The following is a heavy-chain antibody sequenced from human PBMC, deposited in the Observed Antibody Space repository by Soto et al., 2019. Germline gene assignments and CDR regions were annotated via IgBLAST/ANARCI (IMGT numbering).Heavy chain of an antibody. CDR2: IRSKANNYAT. V-gene: IGHV3-73*01. CDR1: GFTFSASA. J-gene: IGHJ4*02. CDR3: AKQIYGGNS. D-gene: IGHD2-21*02. Sequence: GGSLRLSCATSGFTFSASAMHWVRQVSGKGLEWIARIRSKANNYATTYAPSVKGRFTISRDDSENTVYLQMNSLKTEDTAIYYCAKQIYGGNSWGQGTLVTVSS.